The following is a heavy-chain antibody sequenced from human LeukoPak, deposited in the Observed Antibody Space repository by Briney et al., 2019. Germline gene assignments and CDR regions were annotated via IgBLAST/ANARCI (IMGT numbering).Heavy chain of an antibody. CDR3: ARDLDMVRMSYWFDP. CDR2: ISAYNGNT. CDR1: GGTFSSYA. D-gene: IGHD3-10*01. J-gene: IGHJ5*02. V-gene: IGHV1-18*01. Sequence: ASVKVSCKASGGTFSSYAISWVRQAPGQGLEWMGWISAYNGNTNYAQKLQGRVTMTTDTSTSTAYMELRSLRSDDTAVYYCARDLDMVRMSYWFDPRGQGTLVTVSS.